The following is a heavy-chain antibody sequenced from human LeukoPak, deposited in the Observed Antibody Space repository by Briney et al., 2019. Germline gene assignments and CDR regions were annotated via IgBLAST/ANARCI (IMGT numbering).Heavy chain of an antibody. V-gene: IGHV3-11*01. D-gene: IGHD5-24*01. CDR3: ARAEEMATMLFDY. J-gene: IGHJ4*02. CDR1: GFTFSDYY. Sequence: GGSLRLSCAASGFTFSDYYMSWIRQAPGKGLEWVSYISSSGSTIYYADSVKGRFTISRDNAKNSLYLQMNSLRAEDTAVYYCARAEEMATMLFDYWGQGTLVTVSS. CDR2: ISSSGSTI.